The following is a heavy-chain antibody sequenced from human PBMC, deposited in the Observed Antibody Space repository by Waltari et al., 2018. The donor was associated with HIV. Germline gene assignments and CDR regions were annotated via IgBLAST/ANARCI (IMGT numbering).Heavy chain of an antibody. D-gene: IGHD4-4*01. J-gene: IGHJ6*03. V-gene: IGHV1-69*01. CDR1: GGTFSSHA. Sequence: QVQLVQSGAEVKKPGSSVKVSCKDSGGTFSSHAISWMRQAPGQGLEWMGGIIPIFGTANYAQKFQGRVTITADESTSTAYMELSSLRSEDTAVYYCASQGSVTPNWYYYYYMDVWGKGTTVTVSS. CDR2: IIPIFGTA. CDR3: ASQGSVTPNWYYYYYMDV.